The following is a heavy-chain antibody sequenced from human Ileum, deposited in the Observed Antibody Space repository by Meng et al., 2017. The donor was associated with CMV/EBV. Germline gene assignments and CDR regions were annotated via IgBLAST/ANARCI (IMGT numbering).Heavy chain of an antibody. J-gene: IGHJ4*02. CDR2: TYIGGST. D-gene: IGHD3-10*01. Sequence: QGQGSGRLAPPVALARTVLVSGGSMNGYDWGSSRQPAGKGLEWIGRTYIGGSTNYNPSLESRVTMSVDTSNNHFSLRLTSVTAADTAVYYCARGPGGFGEFNFDYWGQGSLVTVSS. V-gene: IGHV4-4*07. CDR1: GGSMNGYD. CDR3: ARGPGGFGEFNFDY.